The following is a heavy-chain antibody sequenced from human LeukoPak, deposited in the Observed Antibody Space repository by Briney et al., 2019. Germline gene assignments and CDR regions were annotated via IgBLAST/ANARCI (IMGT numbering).Heavy chain of an antibody. Sequence: SETLSLTCAVYGGSFSGYYWSWMRQPPGKGLEWIGETNHSGSTNYNPFLKSRVTILVDTSKNQLSLKLSSVTAADTAVYYCARGRVTATSVTSYWGQGTLVTVSS. CDR1: GGSFSGYY. J-gene: IGHJ4*02. V-gene: IGHV4-34*01. CDR3: ARGRVTATSVTSY. D-gene: IGHD2-15*01. CDR2: TNHSGST.